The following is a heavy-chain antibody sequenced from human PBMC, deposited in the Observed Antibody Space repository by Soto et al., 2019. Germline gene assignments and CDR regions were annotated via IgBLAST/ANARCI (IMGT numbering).Heavy chain of an antibody. Sequence: GGSLRLSCAASGFTFSTYDMSWVRQAPGKGLEWVSSISSGATYRYYADSVRGRFTISRDNTKDSLYLQMNSLRAEDTAVYYCASRSCTSGLCPLEFWGQGTLVTVSS. D-gene: IGHD2-8*01. V-gene: IGHV3-21*01. CDR1: GFTFSTYD. CDR3: ASRSCTSGLCPLEF. J-gene: IGHJ4*02. CDR2: ISSGATYR.